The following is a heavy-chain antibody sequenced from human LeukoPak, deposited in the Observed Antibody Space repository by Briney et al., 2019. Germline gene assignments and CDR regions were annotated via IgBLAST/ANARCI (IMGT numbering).Heavy chain of an antibody. CDR1: GFXFSRSA. D-gene: IGHD3-22*01. CDR2: ISGSGGHT. J-gene: IGHJ4*02. Sequence: GGSLRLSCVGSGFXFSRSAISWVRLAPGKGLEWVSGISGSGGHTYYTDSVKGRFTISRDNSKTTVSLQMNSLTTDDTAVYYCAKEGRLTVAAVVVENYFDFWGQGTPVIVSA. CDR3: AKEGRLTVAAVVVENYFDF. V-gene: IGHV3-23*01.